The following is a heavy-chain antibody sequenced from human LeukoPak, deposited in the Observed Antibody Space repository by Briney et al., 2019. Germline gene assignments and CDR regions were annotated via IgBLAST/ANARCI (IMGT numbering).Heavy chain of an antibody. V-gene: IGHV3-30*04. Sequence: GGSLRLSCAASGFTFSSYAMHWVRQAPGKGLEWVAVISYDGSNKYYADSVKGRFTISRDNSKNTLYLQMNSLRAEDTAVYYCARDRFPYYDTLTGYIDPWGQGTLVTVSS. CDR1: GFTFSSYA. CDR3: ARDRFPYYDTLTGYIDP. D-gene: IGHD3-9*01. J-gene: IGHJ5*02. CDR2: ISYDGSNK.